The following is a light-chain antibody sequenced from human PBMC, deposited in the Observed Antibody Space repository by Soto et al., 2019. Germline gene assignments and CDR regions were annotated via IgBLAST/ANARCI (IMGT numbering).Light chain of an antibody. CDR1: RDDIGAYDY. V-gene: IGLV2-14*01. J-gene: IGLJ2*01. CDR3: NSYTNSSAVV. CDR2: EVT. Sequence: QSALTQPASVSGSPGQSITISCAGTRDDIGAYDYVSWYQQHPGNAPKLLVYEVTNRPSGVSDRFSGSKSGNTASLTISGLQVEDEADYYCNSYTNSSAVVFGGGTKVTVL.